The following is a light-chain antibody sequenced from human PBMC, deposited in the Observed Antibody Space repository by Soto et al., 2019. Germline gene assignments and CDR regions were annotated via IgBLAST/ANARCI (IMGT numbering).Light chain of an antibody. CDR2: DVS. J-gene: IGLJ2*01. CDR1: SSDVGGYNY. Sequence: QSALTQPASVSGSPRQSITISCTGTSSDVGGYNYVSWYQQHPGKAPKLMIYDVSNRPSGVSNRFSGSKSGNTASLTISGLQAEDEADYYCSSYTSSSTPEVVFGGGTQLTVL. CDR3: SSYTSSSTPEVV. V-gene: IGLV2-14*01.